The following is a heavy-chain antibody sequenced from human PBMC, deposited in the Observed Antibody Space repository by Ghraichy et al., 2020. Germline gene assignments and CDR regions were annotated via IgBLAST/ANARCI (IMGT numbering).Heavy chain of an antibody. CDR1: GFNFDEYA. CDR2: ISWNSVNI. Sequence: GGSLRLSCAASGFNFDEYAMHWVRQVPGKGLEWVSVISWNSVNIAYADSVKGRFTISRDSAKNSLYLQMNNLRPEDTALYYCVKDHYDSSPYVFDSWGQGTLVTVSS. J-gene: IGHJ4*02. D-gene: IGHD3-22*01. V-gene: IGHV3-9*01. CDR3: VKDHYDSSPYVFDS.